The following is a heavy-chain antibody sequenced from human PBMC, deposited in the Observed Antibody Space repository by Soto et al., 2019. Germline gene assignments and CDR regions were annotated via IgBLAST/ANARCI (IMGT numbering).Heavy chain of an antibody. Sequence: QVQLQESGPGLVKPSQILSLTCTVSGGSISSGGYYWSWIRQHPGKGLEWIGYIYYSGSTYYNPSLKSRVTISVDTSKNQFSLKLSSVTAADTAVYYCARGGDSGYDGHDAFDIWGQGTMVTVSS. CDR1: GGSISSGGYY. CDR2: IYYSGST. V-gene: IGHV4-31*03. D-gene: IGHD5-12*01. J-gene: IGHJ3*02. CDR3: ARGGDSGYDGHDAFDI.